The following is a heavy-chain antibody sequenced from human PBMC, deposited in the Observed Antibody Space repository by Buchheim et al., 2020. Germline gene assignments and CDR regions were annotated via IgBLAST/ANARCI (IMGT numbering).Heavy chain of an antibody. D-gene: IGHD2-8*02. CDR2: IYYDGNNK. Sequence: QVQLVESGGGVVQPGGSLRLSCAASGFTFSNYGMHWVRQAPGKGLEWVAVIYYDGNNKYYGDSVKGRFTISRDNPKNTLFLQMNSLTAEDTAVYYCARRGPGPSALCPPDYWGQGTL. J-gene: IGHJ4*02. CDR1: GFTFSNYG. V-gene: IGHV3-33*01. CDR3: ARRGPGPSALCPPDY.